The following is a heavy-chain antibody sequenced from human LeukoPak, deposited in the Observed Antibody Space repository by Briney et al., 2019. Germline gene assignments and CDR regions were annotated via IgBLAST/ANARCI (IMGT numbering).Heavy chain of an antibody. V-gene: IGHV3-66*01. Sequence: PGGSLRLSCAASGFSVSTTYMSWVRRAPEKGLEWVSVIYGGGNTYYADFVQGRFTISRDNSKNTLYLQMNSLRGEDAAVYYCARGPYDGDYLDNWGQGTLVTVSS. CDR1: GFSVSTTY. D-gene: IGHD4-17*01. CDR3: ARGPYDGDYLDN. J-gene: IGHJ4*02. CDR2: IYGGGNT.